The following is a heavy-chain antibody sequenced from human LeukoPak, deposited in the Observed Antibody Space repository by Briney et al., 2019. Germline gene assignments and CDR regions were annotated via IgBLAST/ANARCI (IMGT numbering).Heavy chain of an antibody. CDR3: ARDSYGYAH. D-gene: IGHD5-18*01. Sequence: ASVKVSCKVSGYTLTELSMHWVRQAPGKGLEWVGWMKPNSGNTGNAQKYQGRVTITRNTSISTAYMELSSLRSEDTAVYYCARDSYGYAHWGQGTLVTVSS. CDR2: MKPNSGNT. J-gene: IGHJ4*02. V-gene: IGHV1-8*03. CDR1: GYTLTELS.